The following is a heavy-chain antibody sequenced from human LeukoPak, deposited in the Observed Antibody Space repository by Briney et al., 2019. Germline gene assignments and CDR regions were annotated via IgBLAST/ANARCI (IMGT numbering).Heavy chain of an antibody. Sequence: GGSLRLSCAASGFTFSTFAMAWVRQAPGKGLEWVSTFSPDGIHYADSVKGRFAISRDDSMSTLFLQMNSLRAEDAAIYYCAKDYARGGCSLAHCNPIDSWGQGTLVTVSS. CDR2: FSPDGI. J-gene: IGHJ4*02. V-gene: IGHV3-23*01. D-gene: IGHD2-15*01. CDR1: GFTFSTFA. CDR3: AKDYARGGCSLAHCNPIDS.